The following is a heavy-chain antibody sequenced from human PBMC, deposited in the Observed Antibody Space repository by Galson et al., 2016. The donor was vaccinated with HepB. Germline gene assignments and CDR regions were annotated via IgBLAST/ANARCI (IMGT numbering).Heavy chain of an antibody. CDR2: IYYTGST. CDR1: GGSIGSSSYY. V-gene: IGHV4-31*03. D-gene: IGHD6-25*01. J-gene: IGHJ5*01. CDR3: VREFCGSWYDS. Sequence: TLSLTCTVFGGSIGSSSYYWNWIRQHPGKGLEWVGSIYYTGSTYYNPSLKSRLTISVDTSKSQFSLKLTSVTAADTAVYYCVREFCGSWYDSWGQGTLVTVSS.